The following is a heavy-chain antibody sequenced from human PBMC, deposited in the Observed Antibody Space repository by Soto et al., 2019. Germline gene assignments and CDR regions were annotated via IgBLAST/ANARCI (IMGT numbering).Heavy chain of an antibody. CDR3: ARDLHRGDFGVNGFDI. Sequence: QVQLQESGPGLVKPSQTLSLTSTVSGGSISSGGYYWSWIRQHSGKGLEWIGYIYYSGSTYYNPARKSRVTISVDTCKNHYPLKLSYVTAADTAVYYGARDLHRGDFGVNGFDIWGQGSMVTVSS. J-gene: IGHJ3*02. D-gene: IGHD4-17*01. CDR2: IYYSGST. CDR1: GGSISSGGYY. V-gene: IGHV4-31*03.